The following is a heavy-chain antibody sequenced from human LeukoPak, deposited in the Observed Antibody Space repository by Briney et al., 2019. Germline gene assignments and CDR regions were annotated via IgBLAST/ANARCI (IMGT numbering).Heavy chain of an antibody. CDR1: GYTFTSYG. V-gene: IGHV1-18*01. D-gene: IGHD3-10*01. J-gene: IGHJ5*02. Sequence: GASVKVSCKASGYTFTSYGISWVRQAPGQGLEWMGWISAYNGNTNYAQKLQGRVTMTRNTSISTAYMELSSLRSEDTAVYYCARTVLLWFGDEDWFDPRGQGTLVTVSS. CDR2: ISAYNGNT. CDR3: ARTVLLWFGDEDWFDP.